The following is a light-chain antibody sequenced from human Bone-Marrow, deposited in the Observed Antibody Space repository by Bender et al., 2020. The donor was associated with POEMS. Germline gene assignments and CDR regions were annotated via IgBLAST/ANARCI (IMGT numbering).Light chain of an antibody. CDR1: SSDVGGYDY. CDR3: CSYAGSDTPFV. CDR2: DVS. V-gene: IGLV2-23*02. Sequence: QSALTQPASVSRPPGPPVTISCTRTSSDVGGYDYVSWYQQHPGKAPTLMIYDVSNRPSGVSNRFSGSKSGNTASLTISGLRAEDEADYYCCSYAGSDTPFVFGGGTKVTVL. J-gene: IGLJ1*01.